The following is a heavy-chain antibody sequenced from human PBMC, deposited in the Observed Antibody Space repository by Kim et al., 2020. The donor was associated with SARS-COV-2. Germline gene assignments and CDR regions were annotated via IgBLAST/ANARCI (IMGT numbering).Heavy chain of an antibody. Sequence: GGSLRLSCTASGFTFSDHTLHWFRQSPGKGLEWVGFIRSNVLGGTAEYAASVKGRFSLSRDDSKGIVYLQMNSLKMEDTATYYCTRSDIFLLFGESVDVWGQGTTVAVSS. V-gene: IGHV3-49*03. CDR3: TRSDIFLLFGESVDV. D-gene: IGHD3-10*01. CDR1: GFTFSDHT. CDR2: IRSNVLGGTA. J-gene: IGHJ6*02.